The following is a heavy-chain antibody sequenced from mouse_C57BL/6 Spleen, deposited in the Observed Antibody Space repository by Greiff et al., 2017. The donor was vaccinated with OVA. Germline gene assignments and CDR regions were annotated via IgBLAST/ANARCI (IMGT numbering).Heavy chain of an antibody. Sequence: EVKLVESEGGLVQPGSSMKLSCTASGFTFSDYYMAWVRQVPEKGLEWVANINYDGSSTYYLDSLKSRFIISRDNAKNILYLQMSSLKSEDTATYYCAREGSSYGYFDVWGTGTTVTVSS. J-gene: IGHJ1*03. CDR3: AREGSSYGYFDV. CDR1: GFTFSDYY. D-gene: IGHD1-1*01. CDR2: INYDGSST. V-gene: IGHV5-16*01.